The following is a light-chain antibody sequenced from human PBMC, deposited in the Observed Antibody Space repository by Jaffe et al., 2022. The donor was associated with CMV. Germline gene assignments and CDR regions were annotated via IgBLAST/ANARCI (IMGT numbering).Light chain of an antibody. CDR3: YSTNDGYDHRGV. J-gene: IGLJ3*02. Sequence: SYELTQPPSVSVSPGQTARITCFGDAVPVRYAYWYQQKSGQAPVLLIYEDTKRPSGIPARFSASTSGTMATLTISGAQVEDDADYYCYSTNDGYDHRGVFGGGTKLTVL. CDR1: AVPVRY. V-gene: IGLV3-10*01. CDR2: EDT.